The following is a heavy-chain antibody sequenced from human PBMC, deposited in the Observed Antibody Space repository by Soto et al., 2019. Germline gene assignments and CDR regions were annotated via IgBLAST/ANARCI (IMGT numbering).Heavy chain of an antibody. Sequence: VGSLRLSCAASGFTFSDAWMSWVRQAPGRGLEWVARIKRKSDAGTTDYAAPVKGRFTISRDDSNNTLSLQMDSLKTEDTAVYYCTTTDKASGLGLMAVWGQGTTVTVSS. J-gene: IGHJ6*02. V-gene: IGHV3-15*01. D-gene: IGHD4-17*01. CDR2: IKRKSDAGTT. CDR3: TTTDKASGLGLMAV. CDR1: GFTFSDAW.